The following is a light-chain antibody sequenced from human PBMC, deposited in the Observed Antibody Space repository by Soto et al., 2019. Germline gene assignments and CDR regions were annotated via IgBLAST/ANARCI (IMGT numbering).Light chain of an antibody. V-gene: IGKV3-20*01. J-gene: IGKJ1*01. CDR2: GAS. Sequence: EILLTQSPGTLSLSPGERATLSCRTSQSVSSKFLAWYQQKPGQAPRLLIYGASSRATGIPDRFSGSGSGTDFTLTISRLEPEDSAVYFCQHYSSQTFGQGTKVEIK. CDR3: QHYSSQT. CDR1: QSVSSKF.